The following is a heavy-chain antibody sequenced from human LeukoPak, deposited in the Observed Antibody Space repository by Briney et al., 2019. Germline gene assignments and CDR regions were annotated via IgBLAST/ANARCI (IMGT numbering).Heavy chain of an antibody. V-gene: IGHV5-51*01. D-gene: IGHD5-18*01. CDR2: IYPVDSDT. J-gene: IGHJ3*02. Sequence: GESLKISCQGSGYYFSNYWIGWVRQMPEKGLEWMGIIYPVDSDTRYSPSFQGQVTISADKSISTAYLQWSSLKASDTAMYYCARCRGYSYGYDAFDIWGQGTMVTVSS. CDR1: GYYFSNYW. CDR3: ARCRGYSYGYDAFDI.